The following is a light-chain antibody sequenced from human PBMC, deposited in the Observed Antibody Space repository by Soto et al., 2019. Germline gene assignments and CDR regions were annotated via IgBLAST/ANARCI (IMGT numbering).Light chain of an antibody. J-gene: IGKJ1*01. CDR3: PQYNYWPWT. CDR2: GAS. Sequence: EILITQSPCTLSLSPGERATITCRASQTVSRNNLVWCQQRPGQPPRLLIYGASSRATGIPERFSRSGSGTGCTRTISRLEPGDLQVDDCPQYNYWPWTFGQGTKVDIK. V-gene: IGKV3-20*01. CDR1: QTVSRNN.